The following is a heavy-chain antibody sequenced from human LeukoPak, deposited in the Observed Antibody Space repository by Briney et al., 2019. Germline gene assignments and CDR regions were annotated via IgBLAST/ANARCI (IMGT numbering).Heavy chain of an antibody. CDR2: ISGSGSST. CDR3: AKDASSLGAPHYFDY. D-gene: IGHD1-26*01. V-gene: IGHV3-23*01. J-gene: IGHJ4*02. Sequence: GGSLRLSCAASGFTFSNSAMSWVRQAPGKGLEWVSGISGSGSSTYYADSVKGRFTFSRDNSKNTLNLQMNSLRAEDTAVYYCAKDASSLGAPHYFDYWGQGTLVTVSS. CDR1: GFTFSNSA.